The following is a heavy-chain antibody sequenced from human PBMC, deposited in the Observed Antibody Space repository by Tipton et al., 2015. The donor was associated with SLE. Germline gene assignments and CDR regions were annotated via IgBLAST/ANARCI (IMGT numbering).Heavy chain of an antibody. Sequence: QVQLVQSGAEVKKPGASVKVSCKASGYTFSSYGITWVRQAPGQGLEWKGWISAYNGNTNYAQKLQGRVTMTRDTSTSTAYMELRSLRSDDTAVYYCATARDSGSGNAFDIWGQGTMVAVSS. V-gene: IGHV1-18*01. CDR2: ISAYNGNT. J-gene: IGHJ3*02. CDR1: GYTFSSYG. D-gene: IGHD1-26*01. CDR3: ATARDSGSGNAFDI.